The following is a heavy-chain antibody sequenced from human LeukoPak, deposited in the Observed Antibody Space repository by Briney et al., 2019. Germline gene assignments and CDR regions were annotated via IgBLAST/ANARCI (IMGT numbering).Heavy chain of an antibody. V-gene: IGHV4-34*01. CDR3: ARDAWYSSGWYLWPDYYYYMDV. Sequence: SETLSLTCAVYGGSFSGYYWSWIRQPPGKGLEWIGEINHSGSTNYNPSLKSRVTISVDTSKNQFSLQLNSVTPEDTAVYYCARDAWYSSGWYLWPDYYYYMDVWGKGTTVTVSS. CDR2: INHSGST. D-gene: IGHD6-19*01. J-gene: IGHJ6*03. CDR1: GGSFSGYY.